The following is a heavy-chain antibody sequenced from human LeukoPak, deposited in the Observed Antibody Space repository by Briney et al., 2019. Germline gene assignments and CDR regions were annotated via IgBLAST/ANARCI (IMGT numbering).Heavy chain of an antibody. CDR1: GFTVSSNY. J-gene: IGHJ6*02. D-gene: IGHD3-22*01. CDR3: ARENYYDSSGYYPLYYYGMDV. Sequence: PGGSLRLSCAASGFTVSSNYMSWVRQAPGKGLEWVSVIYSGGSTYYADSVKGRFTISRDNSKNTLYLQMNSPRAEDTAVYYCARENYYDSSGYYPLYYYGMDVWGQGTTVTVSS. CDR2: IYSGGST. V-gene: IGHV3-66*01.